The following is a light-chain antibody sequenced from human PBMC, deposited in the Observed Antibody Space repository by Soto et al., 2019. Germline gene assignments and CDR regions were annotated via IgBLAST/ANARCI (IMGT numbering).Light chain of an antibody. J-gene: IGKJ5*01. CDR1: QSVSSSY. V-gene: IGKV3-20*01. CDR3: QKYSRAPIN. CDR2: DAS. Sequence: ELVLTQSPGTLSLFPLQIAKLSRSSSQSVSSSYLAWYQQKPGQAPRLLIYDASNRATGIPARFSGSGSGTDFTLAISRLEPEDSAVYYCQKYSRAPINCGKGKRRAIK.